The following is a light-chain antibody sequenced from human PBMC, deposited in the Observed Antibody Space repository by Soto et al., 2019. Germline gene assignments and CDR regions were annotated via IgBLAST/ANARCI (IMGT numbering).Light chain of an antibody. CDR1: QSVSSKW. CDR2: GAS. CDR3: QQYGASVT. Sequence: EIVLTQSPGTLSLSPGDRATLSCRASQSVSSKWFVWYQRKAGQAPRLLIYGASSRATGIPERFSGSGSGTDFTLTISRLEPEDFAVYYCQQYGASVTFGPGTKVEIK. J-gene: IGKJ3*01. V-gene: IGKV3-20*01.